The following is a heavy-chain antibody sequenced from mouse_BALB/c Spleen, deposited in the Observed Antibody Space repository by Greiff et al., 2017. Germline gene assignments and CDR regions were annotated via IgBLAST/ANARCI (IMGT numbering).Heavy chain of an antibody. CDR1: GFSLTSYG. D-gene: IGHD2-10*02. Sequence: VQLQQSGPGLVQPSQSLSITCTVSGFSLTSYGVHWVRQSPGKGLEWLGVIWAGGSTNYNSALMSRLSISKDNSKSQVFLKMNSLQTDDTAMYYCAREYGNYGSSYAMDYWGQGTSVTVSS. CDR3: AREYGNYGSSYAMDY. V-gene: IGHV2-9*02. CDR2: IWAGGST. J-gene: IGHJ4*01.